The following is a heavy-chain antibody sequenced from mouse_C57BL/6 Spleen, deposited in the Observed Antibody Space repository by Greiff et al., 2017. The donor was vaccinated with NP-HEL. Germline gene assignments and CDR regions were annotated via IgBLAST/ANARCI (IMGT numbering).Heavy chain of an antibody. CDR2: IDPEDGET. V-gene: IGHV14-2*01. CDR3: ARYYYYGSSYVKAWFAY. CDR1: GFNIKDYY. Sequence: DVHLVESGAELVKPGASVKLSCTASGFNIKDYYMHWVKQRTEQGLEWIGRIDPEDGETKYAPKFQGKATITADTSSNTAYLQLSSLTSEDTAVYYCARYYYYGSSYVKAWFAYWGQGTLVTVSA. D-gene: IGHD1-1*01. J-gene: IGHJ3*01.